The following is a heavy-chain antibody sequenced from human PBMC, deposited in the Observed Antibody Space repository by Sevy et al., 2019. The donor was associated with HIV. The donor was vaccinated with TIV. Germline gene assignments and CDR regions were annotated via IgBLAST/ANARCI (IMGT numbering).Heavy chain of an antibody. CDR3: ARSYSSDRYYFDY. D-gene: IGHD6-19*01. V-gene: IGHV3-21*01. CDR1: GFTFSSYS. J-gene: IGHJ4*02. CDR2: ISSSSSYI. Sequence: GGSLRLSCAASGFTFSSYSMNWVRQAPGKGLEWVSSISSSSSYIYYADSVKGRFTISRDNAKNSLYLQMNSLRAEDTAVYYCARSYSSDRYYFDYWGQGTLVTVSS.